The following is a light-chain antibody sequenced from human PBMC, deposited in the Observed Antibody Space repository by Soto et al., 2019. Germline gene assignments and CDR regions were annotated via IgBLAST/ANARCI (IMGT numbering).Light chain of an antibody. V-gene: IGKV1-5*01. CDR1: QTISSW. CDR3: LQHNSYPRT. Sequence: DLQMTQSPSTLSGSVGARVTITCRASQTISSWLAWYQQKPGKAPNRLIYAASSLQSGVPSRFSGSGSGTELTITFCSLQPEDVATYDGLQHNSYPRTFGQGTKVDIK. CDR2: AAS. J-gene: IGKJ1*01.